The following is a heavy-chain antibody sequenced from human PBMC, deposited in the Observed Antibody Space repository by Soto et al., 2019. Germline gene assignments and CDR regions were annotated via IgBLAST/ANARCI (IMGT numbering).Heavy chain of an antibody. D-gene: IGHD6-6*01. CDR2: INPSGGST. V-gene: IGHV1-46*01. J-gene: IGHJ4*02. CDR3: ARRPVEYSSSSEVDY. Sequence: QVQLVQSGAEVKKPGASVKVSCKASGYTFTSFYMHWVRQAPGQGLEWVGIINPSGGSTNYAQKFQGRVTMTRDTSTSTVYMELSSLTSEDTAVYYCARRPVEYSSSSEVDYWGQGTLVTVSS. CDR1: GYTFTSFY.